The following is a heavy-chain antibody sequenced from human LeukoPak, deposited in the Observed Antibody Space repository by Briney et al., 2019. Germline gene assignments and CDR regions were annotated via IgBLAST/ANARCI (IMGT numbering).Heavy chain of an antibody. CDR3: ARVQTIFGVVIIDWFDP. CDR2: IYYSGST. Sequence: PSETLSLTCTVSGGSISSSSYYWGWIRQPPGKGLEWIGSIYYSGSTHYNPSLKSRVTISVDTSKNQFSLKLSSVTAADTAVYYCARVQTIFGVVIIDWFDPWGQGTLVTVSS. CDR1: GGSISSSSYY. V-gene: IGHV4-39*01. D-gene: IGHD3-3*01. J-gene: IGHJ5*02.